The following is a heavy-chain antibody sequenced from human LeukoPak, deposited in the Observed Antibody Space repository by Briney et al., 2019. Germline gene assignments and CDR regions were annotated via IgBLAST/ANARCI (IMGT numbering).Heavy chain of an antibody. D-gene: IGHD4-17*01. V-gene: IGHV4-30-4*01. CDR1: GGSITSGDCY. J-gene: IGHJ4*02. CDR3: ARESPRVSGDFVGGFDY. CDR2: IYYSGTT. Sequence: SQTLSLTCTVSGGSITSGDCYWNWIRQPPGKGLEWIGHIYYSGTTYYNPSLESRVTMSVDTSKNQSSLKLTSVTAADTAVYYCARESPRVSGDFVGGFDYWGQGALITVSS.